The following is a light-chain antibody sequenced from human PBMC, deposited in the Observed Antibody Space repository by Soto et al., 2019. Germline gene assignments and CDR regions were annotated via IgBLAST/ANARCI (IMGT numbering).Light chain of an antibody. CDR1: SSDIGGYNY. CDR3: SSFTSSSTLYV. J-gene: IGLJ1*01. Sequence: QSVLTQPASVSGSPGQSITISCTGTSSDIGGYNYVSWYQHHPGKAPELIIYDVSDRPSGVSNRFSGSKSGNTASLTISGLQAEDEADYYCSSFTSSSTLYVFGTGTKLTVL. CDR2: DVS. V-gene: IGLV2-14*01.